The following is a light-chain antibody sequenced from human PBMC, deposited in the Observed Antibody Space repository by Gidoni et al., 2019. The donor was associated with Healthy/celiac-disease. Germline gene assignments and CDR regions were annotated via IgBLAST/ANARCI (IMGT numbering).Light chain of an antibody. CDR3: QQYGSSPGLT. CDR2: GAS. CDR1: QSVSSSY. Sequence: EIELTQSPGTLSLSPGERATRSCRASQSVSSSYLAWYQQKPGQAPRLLIYGASSRATGIPDRFSGSGSGTDFTLTISRLEPEDFAVYYCQQYGSSPGLTFGPGTKVDIK. V-gene: IGKV3-20*01. J-gene: IGKJ3*01.